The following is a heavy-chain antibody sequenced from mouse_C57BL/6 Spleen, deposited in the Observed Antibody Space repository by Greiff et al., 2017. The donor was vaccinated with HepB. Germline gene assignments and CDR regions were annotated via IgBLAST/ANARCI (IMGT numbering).Heavy chain of an antibody. J-gene: IGHJ1*03. CDR3: AKAEADWYFDV. Sequence: QVQLMESGPGLVQPSQTLSITCTASGFSLTSYGVHWVRQSPGKGLEWLGVIWRGGSTDYNAAFMSRLSTTKDNSKSQVFFKRNSLQADDTAIYYCAKAEADWYFDVWGTGTTVTVSS. V-gene: IGHV2-5*01. CDR1: GFSLTSYG. D-gene: IGHD3-2*02. CDR2: IWRGGST.